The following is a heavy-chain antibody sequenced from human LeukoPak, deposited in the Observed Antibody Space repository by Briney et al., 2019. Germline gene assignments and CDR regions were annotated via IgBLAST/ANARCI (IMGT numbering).Heavy chain of an antibody. CDR1: GYTFTDYY. CDR2: INSNSGGT. V-gene: IGHV1-2*02. Sequence: ASVKVSCKASGYTFTDYYMHWVRQAPGQGLEWMGWINSNSGGTNYALKFQGRVTMTRDTSISTAYMELSSLRSDDTAVYYCARVVVPAGGGVVDYWGQGTLVTVSS. CDR3: ARVVVPAGGGVVDY. D-gene: IGHD3-16*01. J-gene: IGHJ4*02.